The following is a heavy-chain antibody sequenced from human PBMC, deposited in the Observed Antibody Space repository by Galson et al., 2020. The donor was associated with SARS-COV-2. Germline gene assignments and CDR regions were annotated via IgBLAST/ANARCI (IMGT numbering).Heavy chain of an antibody. D-gene: IGHD2-2*01. J-gene: IGHJ4*02. Sequence: NSGGSLRLSCAASGFSFTDHYMNWIRQAPGKGLEWISYISRNGDTTYYADSVKGRFTVSRDDAKNSLYLQMNSLRGEDTAVYYCARDRKSWATVVERPYYVDYWGQGTLVTVSS. CDR3: ARDRKSWATVVERPYYVDY. CDR2: ISRNGDTT. CDR1: GFSFTDHY. V-gene: IGHV3-11*04.